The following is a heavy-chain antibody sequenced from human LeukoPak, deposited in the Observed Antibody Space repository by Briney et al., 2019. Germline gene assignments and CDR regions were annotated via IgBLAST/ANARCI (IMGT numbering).Heavy chain of an antibody. V-gene: IGHV4-34*01. Sequence: SETLSLTCAVYGGSFSGYYWSWIRQPPGKGLEWIGEINYSGSTNYNPSLKSRVTISVDTSKNQFSLKLSSVTAADTAVYYCARRWSIVGASFDYWGQGTLVTVSS. D-gene: IGHD1-26*01. CDR2: INYSGST. CDR3: ARRWSIVGASFDY. CDR1: GGSFSGYY. J-gene: IGHJ4*02.